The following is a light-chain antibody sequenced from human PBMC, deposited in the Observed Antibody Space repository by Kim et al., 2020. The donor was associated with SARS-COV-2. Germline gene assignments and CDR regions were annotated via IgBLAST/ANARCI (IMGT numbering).Light chain of an antibody. CDR3: QQYNNGPRT. V-gene: IGKV3-15*01. CDR2: GAS. CDR1: QSVSSN. J-gene: IGKJ1*01. Sequence: EIVMTQSPATLSVSPGERATLSSRASQSVSSNLAWYQQKPGQAPRLLIYGASTRATGIPARFSGSGSGTEFTLTISSLQSEDFAVYYCQQYNNGPRTFGQGTKVDIK.